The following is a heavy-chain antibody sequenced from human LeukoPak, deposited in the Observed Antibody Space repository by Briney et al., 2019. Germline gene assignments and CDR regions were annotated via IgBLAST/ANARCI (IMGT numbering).Heavy chain of an antibody. J-gene: IGHJ4*02. Sequence: SETLSLTCTVSGGSISTSSYYWGWVRQPPGKGLEWIGNIYYSGSTYYNPSLKSRVTISLDTSKNQFSLNLNSVTAADTAVYYCARSRTGWPFDYWGQGTLVTVSS. CDR3: ARSRTGWPFDY. CDR1: GGSISTSSYY. V-gene: IGHV4-39*07. CDR2: IYYSGST. D-gene: IGHD6-19*01.